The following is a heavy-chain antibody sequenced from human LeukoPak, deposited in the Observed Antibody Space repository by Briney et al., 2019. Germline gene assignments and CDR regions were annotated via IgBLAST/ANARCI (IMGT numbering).Heavy chain of an antibody. CDR1: TLTIGDYG. CDR3: ARDLSASWYSLGY. J-gene: IGHJ4*02. Sequence: GGSLRLSCVASTLTIGDYGMSWVRQAPGKGLEWVSGIDWSGDATSYSDSVKGRFTISRDNAKNSLYLQMTSLRAEDTAVYYCARDLSASWYSLGYWGRGTLVTVSS. V-gene: IGHV3-20*04. D-gene: IGHD6-13*01. CDR2: IDWSGDAT.